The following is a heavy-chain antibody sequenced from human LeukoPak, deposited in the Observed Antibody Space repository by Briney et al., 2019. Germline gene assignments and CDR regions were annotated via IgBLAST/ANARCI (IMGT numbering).Heavy chain of an antibody. CDR3: AIGGFEEMYYDNFVGAHAY. V-gene: IGHV3-11*04. J-gene: IGHJ4*02. CDR1: GFTFSDYY. D-gene: IGHD3-9*01. Sequence: PGGSLRLSCAASGFTFSDYYMSWIRQAPGKGLEWVSYISSSGSTIYYADSVKGRFTISRDNAKNSLNLQMNSLRAEDTAVYYCAIGGFEEMYYDNFVGAHAYWGQGTLVTVSS. CDR2: ISSSGSTI.